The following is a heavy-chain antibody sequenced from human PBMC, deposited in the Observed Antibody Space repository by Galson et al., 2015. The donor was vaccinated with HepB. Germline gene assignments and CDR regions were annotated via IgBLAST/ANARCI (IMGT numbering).Heavy chain of an antibody. CDR1: GGSFSGYY. CDR2: INHSGST. CDR3: ARGHGVVVPATIRRGWFDP. Sequence: ETLSLTCAVYGGSFSGYYWSWIRQSPGKGLEWIGEINHSGSTNYNPSLKSRVTISVDTSKNQFSLKLHSVAAADTAVYYCARGHGVVVPATIRRGWFDPWGQGTLVTVSS. D-gene: IGHD2-2*02. V-gene: IGHV4-34*01. J-gene: IGHJ5*02.